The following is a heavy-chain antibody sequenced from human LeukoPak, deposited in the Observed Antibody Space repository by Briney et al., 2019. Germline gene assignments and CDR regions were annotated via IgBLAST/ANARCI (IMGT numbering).Heavy chain of an antibody. D-gene: IGHD3-22*01. V-gene: IGHV3-23*01. J-gene: IGHJ4*02. CDR3: AAYYYDSSGYPY. CDR2: ISANGSIT. Sequence: GGSLRLSCAASGFTFSAYGMSWVRQSPGQGLEWVSGISANGSITFYARSVRGRFTISRDNSKNTLYLQMNSLRAEDTAVYYCAAYYYDSSGYPYWGQGTLVTVSS. CDR1: GFTFSAYG.